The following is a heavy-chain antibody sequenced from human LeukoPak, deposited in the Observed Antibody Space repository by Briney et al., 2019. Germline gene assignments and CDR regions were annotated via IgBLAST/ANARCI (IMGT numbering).Heavy chain of an antibody. J-gene: IGHJ6*03. Sequence: PGGSLRLSCAASGFTFSGSAMHWGRQASGKGLEWVGRIRSKANSYATAYAASVKGRFTISRDDSKNTAYLQMNSLKTEDTAVYYCTRRYYYGSGSPPTNYYYYYMDVWGKGTTVTVSS. CDR1: GFTFSGSA. V-gene: IGHV3-73*01. D-gene: IGHD3-10*01. CDR2: IRSKANSYAT. CDR3: TRRYYYGSGSPPTNYYYYYMDV.